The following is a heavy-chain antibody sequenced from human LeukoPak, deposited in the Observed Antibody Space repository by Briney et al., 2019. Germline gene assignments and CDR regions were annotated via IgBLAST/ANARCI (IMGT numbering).Heavy chain of an antibody. V-gene: IGHV1-18*01. CDR1: GYTFTSYG. J-gene: IGHJ4*02. CDR2: ISAYNGNT. D-gene: IGHD3-22*01. CDR3: ARGSSMGYYDSSGYYTPFDY. Sequence: ASVKASCKASGYTFTSYGISWVRQAPGQGLEWMGRISAYNGNTNYAQKLQGRVTMTTDTSTSTAYMELRSLRSDDTAVYYCARGSSMGYYDSSGYYTPFDYWGQGTLVTVSS.